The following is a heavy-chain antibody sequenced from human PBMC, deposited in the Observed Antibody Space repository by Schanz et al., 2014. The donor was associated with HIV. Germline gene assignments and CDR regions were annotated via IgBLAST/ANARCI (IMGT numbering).Heavy chain of an antibody. J-gene: IGHJ5*01. CDR1: GFTFSTYA. D-gene: IGHD5-18*01. V-gene: IGHV3-23*04. CDR2: ISGSGGST. CDR3: AKDRNGYNQPIES. Sequence: DVQLVESGGGLEQPGGSLRLSCAASGFTFSTYAMNWVRQAPGKGLEWVSGISGSGGSTYYADSVKGRFTISRDNSKNTLYMQIDSLRVEDTAMYYCAKDRNGYNQPIESWGHGTLVSVSS.